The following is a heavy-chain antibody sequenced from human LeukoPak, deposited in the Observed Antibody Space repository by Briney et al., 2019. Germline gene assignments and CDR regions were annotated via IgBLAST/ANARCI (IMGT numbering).Heavy chain of an antibody. J-gene: IGHJ6*02. CDR2: VNLQGST. CDR1: GGSISNTNW. CDR3: ARDRGVVVVAATLYYYYGMDV. Sequence: SGTLSLTCGVSGGSISNTNWWTWVRQPPGKGLEWIGEVNLQGSTNYNPSLKSRVAISVDKSENHISLKLTSVTAADTAVYYCARDRGVVVVAATLYYYYGMDVWGQGTTVTVSS. D-gene: IGHD2-15*01. V-gene: IGHV4-4*02.